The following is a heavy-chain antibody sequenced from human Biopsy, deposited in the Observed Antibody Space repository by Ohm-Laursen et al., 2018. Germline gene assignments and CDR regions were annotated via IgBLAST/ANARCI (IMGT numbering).Heavy chain of an antibody. CDR2: VYYTGST. D-gene: IGHD3-22*01. V-gene: IGHV4-59*01. Sequence: GTLSLTCTVSGDSISSYYWSWIRQPPGKGLQWIGYVYYTGSTDYNPSLQSRVTLSVDTSKNHFSLRLRSVTPADTAIYYCARDRGYYSDRTVPGYFDLWGRGTLVTVSS. J-gene: IGHJ2*01. CDR3: ARDRGYYSDRTVPGYFDL. CDR1: GDSISSYY.